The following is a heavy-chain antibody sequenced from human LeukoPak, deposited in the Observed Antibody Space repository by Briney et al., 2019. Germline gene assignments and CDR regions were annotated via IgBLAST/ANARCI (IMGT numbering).Heavy chain of an antibody. CDR3: ARDRGGYSYGYDWGYFDY. D-gene: IGHD5-18*01. CDR1: GGSISSGGYS. Sequence: PSQTLSLTCAVSGGSISSGGYSWSWIRQPPGKGLERIGYIYHSGSTYYNPSLKSRVTISVDRSKNQFSLKLSSVTAADTAVYYCARDRGGYSYGYDWGYFDYWGQGTLVTVSS. J-gene: IGHJ4*02. CDR2: IYHSGST. V-gene: IGHV4-30-2*01.